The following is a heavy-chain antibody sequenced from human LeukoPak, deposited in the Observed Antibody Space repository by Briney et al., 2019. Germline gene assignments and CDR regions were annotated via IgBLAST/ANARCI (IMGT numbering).Heavy chain of an antibody. Sequence: DPSETLSLTCTVSGGSISSSSYYWGWIRQPPGKGLEWIGSIYYSGSTYYNPSLKSRVTISVDTSKNQFSLKLSSVTAADTAVYYCARDITLIVVSGVFDIWGQGTMVTVSS. CDR2: IYYSGST. J-gene: IGHJ3*02. CDR3: ARDITLIVVSGVFDI. V-gene: IGHV4-39*02. D-gene: IGHD3-22*01. CDR1: GGSISSSSYY.